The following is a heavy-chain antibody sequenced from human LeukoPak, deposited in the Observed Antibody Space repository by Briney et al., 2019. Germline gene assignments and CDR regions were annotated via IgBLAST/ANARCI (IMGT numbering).Heavy chain of an antibody. V-gene: IGHV3-30-3*01. CDR1: GFTFSSYA. D-gene: IGHD3-22*01. CDR3: AREKDSSGYYYHALDY. J-gene: IGHJ4*02. CDR2: ISYDGSNK. Sequence: PGRSLRLSCAASGFTFSSYAMHWVRQAPGKGLEWVAVISYDGSNKYYADSVKGRFTISRDNSKNTLYLQMNSLRAEDTAVYYCAREKDSSGYYYHALDYWGQGTLVTVSS.